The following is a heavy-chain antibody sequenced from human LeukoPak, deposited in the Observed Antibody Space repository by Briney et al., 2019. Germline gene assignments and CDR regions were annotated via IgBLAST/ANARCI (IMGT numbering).Heavy chain of an antibody. Sequence: ASVKASCKAFGYTFTSNYMHWVRQAPGQGPEWMGVISPSGGSTTYAQKFQGRVTMTRNTSISTAYMELSSLRSEDTAVYYCARTPRTTNYYYYMDVWGKGATVTVSS. D-gene: IGHD4-11*01. J-gene: IGHJ6*03. CDR3: ARTPRTTNYYYYMDV. CDR1: GYTFTSNY. V-gene: IGHV1-46*01. CDR2: ISPSGGST.